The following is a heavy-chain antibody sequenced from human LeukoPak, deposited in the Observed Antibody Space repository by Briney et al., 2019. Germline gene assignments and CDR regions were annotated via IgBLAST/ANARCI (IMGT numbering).Heavy chain of an antibody. CDR3: TRGAGWLIDY. V-gene: IGHV4-39*07. D-gene: IGHD3-16*01. J-gene: IGHJ4*02. CDR2: IHYSGST. Sequence: TSETLSLTCTVSGGSISSYYWGWIRQPPGKGLEWIGSIHYSGSTYYNPSLKSRVTISVDTSKNQFSLKLNSLTTADTAVYYCTRGAGWLIDYWGQGILVTVSS. CDR1: GGSISSYY.